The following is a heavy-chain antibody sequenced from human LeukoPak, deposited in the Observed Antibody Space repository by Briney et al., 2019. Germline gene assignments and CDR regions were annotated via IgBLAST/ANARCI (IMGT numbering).Heavy chain of an antibody. J-gene: IGHJ4*02. V-gene: IGHV3-30-3*01. CDR1: GFTFSSYV. CDR3: ASGCSNGSCPKTRVDY. D-gene: IGHD2-15*01. Sequence: GGSLRLSCAASGFTFSSYVIHWVRQAPGKGPEWVAVISYDGSNKYYADSVKGRFTISRDNSKNTLYLQMNSLRSEDTAVYYCASGCSNGSCPKTRVDYWGQGTLVTVSS. CDR2: ISYDGSNK.